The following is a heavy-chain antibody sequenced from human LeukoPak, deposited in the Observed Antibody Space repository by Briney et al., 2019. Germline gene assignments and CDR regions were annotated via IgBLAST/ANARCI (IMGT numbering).Heavy chain of an antibody. CDR1: GFTFSGSA. J-gene: IGHJ4*02. Sequence: GGSLKLSCAASGFTFSGSAMHWVRQASGKGLEWVGRIRSKANSYATAYAASVKGRFTISRDDSKNTLYLQMNSLRAEDTAVYYCAKMVVVVPADYWGQGTLVTVSS. D-gene: IGHD2-2*01. CDR3: AKMVVVVPADY. CDR2: IRSKANSYAT. V-gene: IGHV3-73*01.